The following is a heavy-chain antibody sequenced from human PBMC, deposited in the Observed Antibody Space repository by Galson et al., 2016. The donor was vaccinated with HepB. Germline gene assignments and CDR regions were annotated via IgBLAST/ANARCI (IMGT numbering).Heavy chain of an antibody. V-gene: IGHV3-11*06. D-gene: IGHD2-2*01. CDR3: ARRGVYCSSTPCYGLEFDY. Sequence: SLRLSCAASGFTFSDYSMNWIRQAPGKGLQWVSFISSRGTYTKYADSVKGRFTISRDNARNSLLLQMNRLRSEDTAVYYFARRGVYCSSTPCYGLEFDYWGQGTLVTVSS. CDR1: GFTFSDYS. J-gene: IGHJ4*02. CDR2: ISSRGTYT.